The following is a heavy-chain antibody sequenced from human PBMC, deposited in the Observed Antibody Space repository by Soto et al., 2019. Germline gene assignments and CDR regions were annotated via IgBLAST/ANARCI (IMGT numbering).Heavy chain of an antibody. V-gene: IGHV4-30-2*01. CDR2: IYHSGST. CDR3: ARRTGKWLDFDY. D-gene: IGHD3-22*01. J-gene: IGHJ4*02. CDR1: GGSISSGGYS. Sequence: KPSETLSLTCAVSGGSISSGGYSWSWIRQPPGKGLEWIGYIYHSGSTYYNPSLKSRVTISVGRSKNQFSLKLSSVTAADTAVYYCARRTGKWLDFDYWGQGTLVTVSS.